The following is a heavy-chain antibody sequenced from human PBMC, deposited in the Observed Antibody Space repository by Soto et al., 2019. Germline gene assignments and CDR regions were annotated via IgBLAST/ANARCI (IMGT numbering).Heavy chain of an antibody. CDR2: IYSGGST. CDR3: ASGDSAYCSGGSCYPW. D-gene: IGHD2-15*01. V-gene: IGHV3-53*01. CDR1: GFTVSSNY. J-gene: IGHJ4*02. Sequence: GGSLRLSCAASGFTVSSNYMSWVRQAPGKGLEWVSVIYSGGSTYYADSVKGRFTISRDNSKNTLYLQMNSLRAEDTAVYYCASGDSAYCSGGSCYPWWGQGNLVTVSS.